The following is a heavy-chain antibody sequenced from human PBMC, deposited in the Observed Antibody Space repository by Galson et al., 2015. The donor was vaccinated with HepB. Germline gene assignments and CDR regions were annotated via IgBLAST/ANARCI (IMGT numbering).Heavy chain of an antibody. CDR1: GYTFTGYY. Sequence: SVKVSCKASGYTFTGYYMHWVRQAPGQGLEWMGWINPNSGGTNYAQKFQGWVTMTRDTSISTAYMELSGLRSDDTAVYYCARTNLLYSSGWYYFDYWGQGTLVTVSS. V-gene: IGHV1-2*04. CDR2: INPNSGGT. CDR3: ARTNLLYSSGWYYFDY. D-gene: IGHD6-19*01. J-gene: IGHJ4*02.